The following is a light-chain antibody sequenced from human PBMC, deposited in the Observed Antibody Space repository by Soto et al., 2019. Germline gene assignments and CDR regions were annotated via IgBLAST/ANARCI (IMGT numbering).Light chain of an antibody. CDR3: CLYVGGRTYG. CDR2: DPT. CDR1: VGL. J-gene: IGLJ1*01. V-gene: IGLV2-23*01. Sequence: QSPVAQPASLSASPGHSLTISFSGTVGLVSGYHPPPPQVTKLLIYDPTPRPSGVSSRFSGSKAGDTASLTISGLQTEDEADYYCCLYVGGRTYGFGTGTKVTVL.